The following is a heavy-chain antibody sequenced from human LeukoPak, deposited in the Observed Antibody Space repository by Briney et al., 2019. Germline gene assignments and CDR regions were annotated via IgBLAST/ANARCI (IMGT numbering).Heavy chain of an antibody. J-gene: IGHJ5*02. V-gene: IGHV1-18*01. CDR1: GYTFTSYG. CDR3: TRGQNWFGP. CDR2: ISPYNGDT. Sequence: ASVKVSCKASGYTFTSYGISWVRQAPGQGLEWMGWISPYNGDTKYAQKLQGRVSMTTDTSMIAAYMELRSLRSDDTAVYYCTRGQNWFGPWGQGTLVTVSS.